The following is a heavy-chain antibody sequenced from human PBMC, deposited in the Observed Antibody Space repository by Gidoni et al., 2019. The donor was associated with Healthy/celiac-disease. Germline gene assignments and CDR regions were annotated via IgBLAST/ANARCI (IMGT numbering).Heavy chain of an antibody. CDR2: ISYDGSNK. Sequence: QVQLVEPGGGVVQPGRSLRLSCAASGFTFSSIAMHWVRQAPGKGLEWVAVISYDGSNKDYADSVKGRFTISRDNSKNTLYLQMNSLRAEDTAVYYCASGGPSYYYDSSGYFDYWGQGTLVTVSS. J-gene: IGHJ4*02. CDR1: GFTFSSIA. CDR3: ASGGPSYYYDSSGYFDY. V-gene: IGHV3-30*04. D-gene: IGHD3-22*01.